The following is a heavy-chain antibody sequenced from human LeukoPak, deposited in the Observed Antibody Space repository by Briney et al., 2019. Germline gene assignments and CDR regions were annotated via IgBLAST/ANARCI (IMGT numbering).Heavy chain of an antibody. Sequence: GGSLRLSCAASGFNFNTYEMNWVRQAPGKGLEWVSYICGRGTTKYYADSVKGRFTISRDSAENSLYLQMNGLRAEDTAVYYCARDQQWYLDYWGQGTLVTVAS. CDR1: GFNFNTYE. V-gene: IGHV3-48*03. CDR2: ICGRGTTK. D-gene: IGHD6-19*01. J-gene: IGHJ4*02. CDR3: ARDQQWYLDY.